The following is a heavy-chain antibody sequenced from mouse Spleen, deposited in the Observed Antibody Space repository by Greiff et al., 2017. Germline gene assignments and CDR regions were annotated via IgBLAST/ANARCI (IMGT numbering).Heavy chain of an antibody. CDR1: GYTFTSYW. Sequence: VQLQQPGAELVRPGSSVKLSCKASGYTFTSYWMHWVKQRPIQGLEWIGNIDPSDSETHYNQKFKDKATLTVDKSSSTAYMQLSSLTSEDSAVYYCARSNGYDEIAYWGQGTLVTVSA. D-gene: IGHD2-2*01. V-gene: IGHV1-52*01. CDR3: ARSNGYDEIAY. CDR2: IDPSDSET. J-gene: IGHJ3*01.